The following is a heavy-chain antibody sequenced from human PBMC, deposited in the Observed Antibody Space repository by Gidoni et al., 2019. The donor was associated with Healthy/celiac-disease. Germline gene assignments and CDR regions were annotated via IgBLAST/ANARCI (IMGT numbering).Heavy chain of an antibody. CDR1: GGSISSSNW. CDR2: IYPSGST. V-gene: IGHV4-4*02. CDR3: ARWYSSSWFYYYYYGMDV. J-gene: IGHJ6*02. Sequence: QVQLQESGPGLVKPSGTLSLTCAVSGGSISSSNWWSWVRQPPGTGLEWIGEIYPSGSTNYNPSLKSRVTISVDKSKNQFSLKLSSVTAADTAVYYCARWYSSSWFYYYYYGMDVWGQGTTVTVSS. D-gene: IGHD6-13*01.